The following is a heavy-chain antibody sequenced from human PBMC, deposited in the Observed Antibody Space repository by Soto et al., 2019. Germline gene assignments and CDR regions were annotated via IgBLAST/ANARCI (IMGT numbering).Heavy chain of an antibody. CDR2: ISSSSSYR. CDR3: AAQGYDLSKYDY. V-gene: IGHV3-11*03. Sequence: GGSLRLSCAASGFIFSDYYMSWIRQAPGRGLDWVAYISSSSSYRNYADSVKGRFTISRDNAKNSMYLLMNSLRAGDTAVYYCAAQGYDLSKYDYWGQGILVTVSS. CDR1: GFIFSDYY. D-gene: IGHD2-15*01. J-gene: IGHJ4*02.